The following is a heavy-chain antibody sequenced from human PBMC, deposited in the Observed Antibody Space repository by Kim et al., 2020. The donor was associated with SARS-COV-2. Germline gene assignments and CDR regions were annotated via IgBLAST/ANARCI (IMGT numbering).Heavy chain of an antibody. D-gene: IGHD3-22*01. CDR3: ARGPLGGYYYRTFDY. Sequence: SETLSLTCAVYGGSFSGYYWSWIRQPPGKGLEWIGEINHSGSTNYNPSLKSRVTISVDTSKNQFSLKLSSVTAADTAVYYCARGPLGGYYYRTFDYWGQGTLVTVSS. V-gene: IGHV4-34*01. CDR2: INHSGST. J-gene: IGHJ4*02. CDR1: GGSFSGYY.